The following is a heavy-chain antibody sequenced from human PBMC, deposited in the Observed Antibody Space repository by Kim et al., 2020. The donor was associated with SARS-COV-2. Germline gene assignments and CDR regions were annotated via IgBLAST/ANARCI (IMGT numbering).Heavy chain of an antibody. CDR1: GGSFSGYY. D-gene: IGHD3-10*01. CDR2: INHSGST. V-gene: IGHV4-34*01. J-gene: IGHJ6*02. CDR3: ARGPMVRGVYLGAGAKSGYYYYYGMDV. Sequence: ETLSLTCAVYGGSFSGYYWSWIRQPPGKGLEWFGEINHSGSTNYNPSLKSRVTISVDTSKNQFSLKLSSVTAADTAVYYCARGPMVRGVYLGAGAKSGYYYYYGMDVWGQGTTVTVSS.